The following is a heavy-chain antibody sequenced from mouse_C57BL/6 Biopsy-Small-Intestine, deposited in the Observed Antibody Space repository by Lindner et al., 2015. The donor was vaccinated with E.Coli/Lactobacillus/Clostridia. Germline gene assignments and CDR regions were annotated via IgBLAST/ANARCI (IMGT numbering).Heavy chain of an antibody. D-gene: IGHD2-1*01. V-gene: IGHV1-63*01. CDR2: IYPGGTYT. CDR3: ARSEGYGNYWYFDV. J-gene: IGHJ1*03. CDR1: GYTFINFW. Sequence: VQLQESGAELVRPGTSVKMSCKASGYTFINFWIGWAKQRPGHGLEWIGDIYPGGTYTNYNEKFKGKATLTADKSSSTVYMQFSSLTSEDSAIYYCARSEGYGNYWYFDVWGTGTTVTVSS.